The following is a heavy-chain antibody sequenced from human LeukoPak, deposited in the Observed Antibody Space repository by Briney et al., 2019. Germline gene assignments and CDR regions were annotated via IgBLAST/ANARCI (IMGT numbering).Heavy chain of an antibody. V-gene: IGHV1-2*04. CDR1: GYTFTSYG. CDR3: ARARGGLDAFDI. CDR2: INPNSGGT. Sequence: ASVKVSCKASGYTFTSYGISWVRQAPGQGLEWMGWINPNSGGTNYAQKFQGWVTMTRDTSISTAYMELSRLRSDDTAVYYCARARGGLDAFDIWGQGTMVTVSS. J-gene: IGHJ3*02. D-gene: IGHD3-10*01.